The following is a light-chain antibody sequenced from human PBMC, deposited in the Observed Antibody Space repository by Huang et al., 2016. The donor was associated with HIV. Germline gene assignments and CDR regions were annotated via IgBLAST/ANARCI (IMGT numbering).Light chain of an antibody. CDR1: QSLSFN. V-gene: IGKV3-15*01. CDR3: QQYNSWPYT. J-gene: IGKJ2*01. Sequence: EIVMTQSPATLSVSPGETATLSCRASQSLSFNVAWYQQKPGQAPSLLIADASTRATGIPARFSGSGSGTEFTLTISSLQSEDSAVYFCQQYNSWPYTFGQGTKLEIK. CDR2: DAS.